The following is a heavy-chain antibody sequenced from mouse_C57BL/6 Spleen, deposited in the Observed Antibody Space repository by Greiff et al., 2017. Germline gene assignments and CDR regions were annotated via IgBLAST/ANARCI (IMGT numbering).Heavy chain of an antibody. J-gene: IGHJ2*01. CDR3: ARSPTGSCDY. V-gene: IGHV7-3*01. CDR2: IRNKANGYTT. D-gene: IGHD4-1*02. Sequence: EVKLMESGGGLVQPGGSLSLSCEASGFTFTDYYMRWVRQPPGKALEWLGFIRNKANGYTTEYSASVKGRFTISRDNSQSILYLQMNALRAEDSATYYCARSPTGSCDYWGQGTTLTVSS. CDR1: GFTFTDYY.